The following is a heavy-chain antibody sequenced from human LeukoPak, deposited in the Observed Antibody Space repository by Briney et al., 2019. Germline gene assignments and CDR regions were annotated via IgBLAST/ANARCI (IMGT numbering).Heavy chain of an antibody. CDR2: IWYDGSNK. CDR3: AKVLGGLWPGIDY. Sequence: GGSLRLSCAASGFTFSSYGMHWVRQAPGKGLEWVAVIWYDGSNKYYADSVTGRFTISRDNAKNTVYLQMNSLRAEDTAVYYCAKVLGGLWPGIDYWGQGTVVTVSS. V-gene: IGHV3-33*03. CDR1: GFTFSSYG. J-gene: IGHJ4*02. D-gene: IGHD2-15*01.